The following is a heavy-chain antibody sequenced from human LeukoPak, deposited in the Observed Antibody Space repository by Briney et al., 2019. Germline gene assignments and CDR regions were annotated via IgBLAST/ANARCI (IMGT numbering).Heavy chain of an antibody. J-gene: IGHJ4*02. CDR3: ARGRGYYDSSGSPFDY. D-gene: IGHD3-22*01. Sequence: ASVKVSCKASGYTFTGYYMHWVRQAPGQGLEWMGWINPNSGGTNYAQKFQGRVTMTRDTSISTAYMELSRLRSDDTAVYYCARGRGYYDSSGSPFDYWGQGTLVTVSS. CDR2: INPNSGGT. V-gene: IGHV1-2*02. CDR1: GYTFTGYY.